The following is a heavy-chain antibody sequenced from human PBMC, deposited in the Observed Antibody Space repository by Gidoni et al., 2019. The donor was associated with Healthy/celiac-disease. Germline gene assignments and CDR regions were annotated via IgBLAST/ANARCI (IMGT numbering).Heavy chain of an antibody. CDR1: GYTFTGYF. CDR2: INPNSGGT. CDR3: ARTYYYDSSDSTGPNFHYYYGMDV. V-gene: IGHV1-2*02. D-gene: IGHD3-22*01. J-gene: IGHJ6*02. Sequence: AEVKKPGASVKVSCKASGYTFTGYFMHWVRQAPGQGLEWMGWINPNSGGTNYAQKFQGRVTMTRDTSISTAYMELSRLRSDDTAVYYCARTYYYDSSDSTGPNFHYYYGMDVWGQGTTVTVSS.